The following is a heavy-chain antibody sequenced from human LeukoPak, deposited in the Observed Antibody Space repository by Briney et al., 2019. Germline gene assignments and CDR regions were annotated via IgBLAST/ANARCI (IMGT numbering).Heavy chain of an antibody. CDR2: IIPIFGTA. Sequence: ASVKVSCKASGGTFSSYAISWVRQAPGQGLEWMGGIIPIFGTANYAQKFQGRVTITADESTSTAYMELSSLRSEDTAVYYCARDLVDSSGWYWSVLNYYGMDVWGQGTTVTVSS. CDR1: GGTFSSYA. D-gene: IGHD6-19*01. V-gene: IGHV1-69*13. CDR3: ARDLVDSSGWYWSVLNYYGMDV. J-gene: IGHJ6*02.